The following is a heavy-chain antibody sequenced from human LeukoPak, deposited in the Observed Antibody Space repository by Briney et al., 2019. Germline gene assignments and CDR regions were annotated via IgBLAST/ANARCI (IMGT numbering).Heavy chain of an antibody. Sequence: SETLSLTCAVYGGSFSGYYWSWIRQPPGKGLEWIGEINHSGSTTYNPSLKSRVTISVDTSKNQFSLKLSSVTAADTAVYYCARDAIGSGSTDYWGQGTLVTVSS. J-gene: IGHJ4*02. D-gene: IGHD3-10*01. V-gene: IGHV4-34*01. CDR3: ARDAIGSGSTDY. CDR1: GGSFSGYY. CDR2: INHSGST.